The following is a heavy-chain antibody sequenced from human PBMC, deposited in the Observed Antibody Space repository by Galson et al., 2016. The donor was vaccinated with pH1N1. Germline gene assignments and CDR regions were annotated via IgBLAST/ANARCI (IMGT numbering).Heavy chain of an antibody. Sequence: SCKASGYTFTIYGISWVRQAPGQGLEWMGWISPYSGNTKYAQKVQGRVTMTTDTSTNTAYMELRNLTSDDTAVYYCARDVRISLWLPDFWGQGTLVTVSS. D-gene: IGHD5-18*01. J-gene: IGHJ4*02. CDR2: ISPYSGNT. CDR3: ARDVRISLWLPDF. V-gene: IGHV1-18*01. CDR1: GYTFTIYG.